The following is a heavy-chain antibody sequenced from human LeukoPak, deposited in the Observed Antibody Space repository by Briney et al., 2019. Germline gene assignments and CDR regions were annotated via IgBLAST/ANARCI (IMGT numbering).Heavy chain of an antibody. CDR1: GFTFSSYA. CDR2: INTSGGNT. CDR3: AKGSGWYV. J-gene: IGHJ4*02. V-gene: IGHV3-23*01. Sequence: GGSLRISCAASGFTFSSYAMTWVRQAPGKGLEWVSVINTSGGNTDYADPVKGRFTISRDNSKNTLYLQMNSLRAEDTAVYYCAKGSGWYVWGQGTLVTVSS. D-gene: IGHD6-19*01.